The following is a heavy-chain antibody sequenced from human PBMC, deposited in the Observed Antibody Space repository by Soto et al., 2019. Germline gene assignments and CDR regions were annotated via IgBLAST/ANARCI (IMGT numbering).Heavy chain of an antibody. CDR3: ARDLPRHRIAAAGTGGVWFDP. Sequence: QVPLVQSGAEVKKPGASVKVSCKASGYTFTSYAMHWVRQAPGQRLEWMGWINAGNGNTKYSQKFQGRVTITRDTAASTAYMELSSLRSEDTAVYYCARDLPRHRIAAAGTGGVWFDPWGQGTLVTVSS. CDR2: INAGNGNT. D-gene: IGHD6-13*01. CDR1: GYTFTSYA. V-gene: IGHV1-3*01. J-gene: IGHJ5*02.